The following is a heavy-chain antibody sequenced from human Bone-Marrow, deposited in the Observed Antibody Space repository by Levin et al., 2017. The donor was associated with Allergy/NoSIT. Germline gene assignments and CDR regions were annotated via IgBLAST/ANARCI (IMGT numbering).Heavy chain of an antibody. Sequence: ASVKVSCKASGDTFTGYSMHWVRQAPGQGLEWMGWINPNSGGTKYAQKFQGRVTMTRDTSISTAYMELSRLTSDDTAVYYCAGGCTSTSCPNTNWFDPWGQGTLVTVSS. CDR1: GDTFTGYS. V-gene: IGHV1-2*02. J-gene: IGHJ5*02. CDR2: INPNSGGT. CDR3: AGGCTSTSCPNTNWFDP. D-gene: IGHD2-2*01.